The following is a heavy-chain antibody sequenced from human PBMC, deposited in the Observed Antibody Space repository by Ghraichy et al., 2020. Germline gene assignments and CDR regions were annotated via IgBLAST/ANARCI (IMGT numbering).Heavy chain of an antibody. Sequence: SETLSLICNVSGASFRHFYWAWLRQPPGKGLEWIGDIKHGETINYNPSFKSRVTISEDTSTNQFSLRLRSVTAADTAVYYCARATSFPFHYRKYYFDSWGQGTLVTVSS. CDR2: IKHGETI. CDR1: GASFRHFY. D-gene: IGHD2/OR15-2a*01. CDR3: ARATSFPFHYRKYYFDS. V-gene: IGHV4-34*01. J-gene: IGHJ4*02.